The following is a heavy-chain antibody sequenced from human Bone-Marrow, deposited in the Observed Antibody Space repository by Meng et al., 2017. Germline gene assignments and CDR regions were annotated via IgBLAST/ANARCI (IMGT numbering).Heavy chain of an antibody. V-gene: IGHV1-46*01. CDR3: ATADPTLPNYYDSRSAFDI. Sequence: ASVKVSCKASGYTFTSYYMHWVRQAPGQGLEWMGIINPSGGSTSYAQKFQGRVTMTEDTSTDTAYMELSSLRSEDTAVYYCATADPTLPNYYDSRSAFDIWGQGTMVTVSS. CDR1: GYTFTSYY. CDR2: INPSGGST. D-gene: IGHD3-22*01. J-gene: IGHJ3*02.